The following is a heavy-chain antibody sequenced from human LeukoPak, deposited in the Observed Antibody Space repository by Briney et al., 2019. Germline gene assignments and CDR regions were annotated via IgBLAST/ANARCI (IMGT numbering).Heavy chain of an antibody. D-gene: IGHD6-19*01. CDR2: IYYSGST. CDR3: ARHYDSSGWYSFDY. V-gene: IGHV4-39*01. CDR1: GGSIRSSSYY. J-gene: IGHJ4*02. Sequence: SSETLSLTCTVSGGSIRSSSYYWGWIRQPPGKGLEWIGSIYYSGSTYYNPSLKSRVTISVDTSKNQFSLKLSSVTAADTAVYYCARHYDSSGWYSFDYWGQGTLVTVSS.